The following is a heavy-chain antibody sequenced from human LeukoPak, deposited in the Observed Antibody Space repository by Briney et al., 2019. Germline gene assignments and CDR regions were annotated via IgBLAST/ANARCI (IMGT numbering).Heavy chain of an antibody. D-gene: IGHD6-13*01. Sequence: ASVKVSCKASGYTFTGYYMHWVRQAPGQGLEWMGWINPNSGGTNYAQKFQGWVTMTRDTSISTAYMELSRLRSDDTAVYYCARSIAAAGRLFDYWGQGTLVTVSS. CDR3: ARSIAAAGRLFDY. CDR2: INPNSGGT. CDR1: GYTFTGYY. J-gene: IGHJ4*02. V-gene: IGHV1-2*04.